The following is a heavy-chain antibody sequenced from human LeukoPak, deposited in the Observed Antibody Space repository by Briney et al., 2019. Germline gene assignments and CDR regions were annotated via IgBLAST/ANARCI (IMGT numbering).Heavy chain of an antibody. CDR1: GYTFTGYY. D-gene: IGHD6-13*01. CDR2: INPNSGGT. V-gene: IGHV1-2*02. J-gene: IGHJ4*02. CDR3: ARAGGEGSSFDY. Sequence: ASVKVSCKASGYTFTGYYMHWVRQAPGQGLEWMGWINPNSGGTNYAQKFQGRVTMTRDTSISTAYMELSRLRSDDTAVYYRARAGGEGSSFDYWGQGTLVTVSS.